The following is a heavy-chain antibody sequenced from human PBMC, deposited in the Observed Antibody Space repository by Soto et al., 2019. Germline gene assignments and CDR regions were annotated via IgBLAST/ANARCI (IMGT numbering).Heavy chain of an antibody. Sequence: GGSLRLSCVASGFTFSNYAMGWVRQAPGKGLEWVSTISGSSGSTNYADSVKGRFTISRDNSKNTLYLQMNSLRAEDTAVYYCAKTPRYCTNGVCYSGYFQNWGQGTLVTVSS. CDR2: ISGSSGST. CDR1: GFTFSNYA. D-gene: IGHD2-8*01. CDR3: AKTPRYCTNGVCYSGYFQN. V-gene: IGHV3-23*01. J-gene: IGHJ1*01.